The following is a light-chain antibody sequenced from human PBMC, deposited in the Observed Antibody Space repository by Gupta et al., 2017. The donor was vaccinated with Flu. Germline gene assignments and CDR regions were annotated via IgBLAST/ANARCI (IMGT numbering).Light chain of an antibody. V-gene: IGLV2-11*01. Sequence: QSAPPQPPSVAGSPGQSVTIPSTGTSSDVGGYNYVSWYQQFPGKAPRLMIYAIDKRPSGVPDRFSGSKSANTASLTISGLQAEDEADYYCCSYAGSSNLVFGGGTRLTVL. J-gene: IGLJ2*01. CDR1: SSDVGGYNY. CDR3: CSYAGSSNLV. CDR2: AID.